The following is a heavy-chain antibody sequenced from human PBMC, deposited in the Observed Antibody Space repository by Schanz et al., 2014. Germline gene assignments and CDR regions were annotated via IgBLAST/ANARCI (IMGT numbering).Heavy chain of an antibody. D-gene: IGHD2-21*01. CDR3: AGDGYSVVVKSPTESFEI. J-gene: IGHJ3*02. V-gene: IGHV3-30*03. CDR2: INSDGTKR. CDR1: GFTLSSYG. Sequence: QVRLVESGGGVVQPGRSLRLSCAASGFTLSSYGMHWVRQAPGKGLEWVAFINSDGTKRFYADSVKSRFTISRDNSRNTLYLQMNSLRAEDTAVYYCAGDGYSVVVKSPTESFEIWGQGTIVTVSP.